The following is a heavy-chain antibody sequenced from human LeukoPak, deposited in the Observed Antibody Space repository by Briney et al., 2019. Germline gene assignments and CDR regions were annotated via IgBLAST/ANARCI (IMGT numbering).Heavy chain of an antibody. CDR1: GGSISSSDW. D-gene: IGHD5-12*01. J-gene: IGHJ6*02. CDR3: ASSEAPITPPPYGMGV. CDR2: IWHSGST. V-gene: IGHV4-4*02. Sequence: SGTLSLTCAVSGGSISSSDWWSWVRQPPGKGLEWIGEIWHSGSTNYNPSLKSRVIISVDTSKNHFSLRLGSVTAADTALYYCASSEAPITPPPYGMGVWGQGTKVTVSS.